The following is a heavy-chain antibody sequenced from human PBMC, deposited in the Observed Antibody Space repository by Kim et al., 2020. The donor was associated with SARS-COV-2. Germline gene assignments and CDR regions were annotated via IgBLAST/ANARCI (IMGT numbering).Heavy chain of an antibody. D-gene: IGHD2-8*01. V-gene: IGHV4-34*01. CDR3: ARNRGQWPQDY. J-gene: IGHJ4*02. Sequence: NYSPSLKSRVTISVDTSKNQFSLKLSSVTAADTAVYYWARNRGQWPQDYWGQGTLVTVSS.